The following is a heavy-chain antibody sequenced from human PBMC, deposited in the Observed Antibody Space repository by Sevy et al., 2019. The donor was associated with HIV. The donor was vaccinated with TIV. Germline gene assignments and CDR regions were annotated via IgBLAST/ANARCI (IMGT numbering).Heavy chain of an antibody. V-gene: IGHV4-4*02. CDR1: GGSISSSNW. D-gene: IGHD2-15*01. J-gene: IGHJ5*02. CDR3: ARKPASPIVVEVAATGWFDP. CDR2: IYHSGST. Sequence: SETLSLTCAVSGGSISSSNWWSWVRQPPGKGLEWIGEIYHSGSTNYNPSLKSRVTISVDKSKNQFSLKLSSVTAADTAVYYCARKPASPIVVEVAATGWFDPWGQGTLVTVSS.